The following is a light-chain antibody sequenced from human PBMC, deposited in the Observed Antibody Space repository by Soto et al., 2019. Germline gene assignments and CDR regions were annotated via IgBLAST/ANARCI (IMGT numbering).Light chain of an antibody. CDR1: QSISSW. CDR3: QQYNTYQYT. V-gene: IGKV1-5*03. J-gene: IGKJ2*01. Sequence: DIQMTQSPSTLSASVGDRVTITCRASQSISSWLAWYQQKPGKAPKPLIYKASSLEGGIPSRFSGSGSETEFTLTISSLQPEDFATYYCQQYNTYQYTFGQGTKLEIK. CDR2: KAS.